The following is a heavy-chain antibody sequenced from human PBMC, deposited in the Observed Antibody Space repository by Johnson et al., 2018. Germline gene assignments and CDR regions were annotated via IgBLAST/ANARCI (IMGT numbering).Heavy chain of an antibody. CDR2: ITPGSGAI. Sequence: EAQLLESGGGLVQPGGSLRLSCAASGFTFNTYSMNWVRQAPGKGLEWVSYITPGSGAIFYADSVKGRFTISRDNANDSLFLQRNSLRDEDTAVYYCVSDQYYAFDIWGQGTVVTGSS. CDR3: VSDQYYAFDI. D-gene: IGHD3-10*01. V-gene: IGHV3-48*02. J-gene: IGHJ3*02. CDR1: GFTFNTYS.